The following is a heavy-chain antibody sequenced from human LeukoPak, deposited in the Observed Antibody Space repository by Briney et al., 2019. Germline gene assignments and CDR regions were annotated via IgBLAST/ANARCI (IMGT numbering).Heavy chain of an antibody. Sequence: PLETLSLTCTVSGGSISSSSYYWGWIRQPPGKGLEWIGSIYYSGSTYYNPSLKSRVTISVDTSKNQFSLKLSSVTAADTAVYYCARQKAAAGKGSWYYYYYMDVWGKGATVTISS. CDR1: GGSISSSSYY. D-gene: IGHD6-13*01. CDR3: ARQKAAAGKGSWYYYYYMDV. V-gene: IGHV4-39*01. J-gene: IGHJ6*03. CDR2: IYYSGST.